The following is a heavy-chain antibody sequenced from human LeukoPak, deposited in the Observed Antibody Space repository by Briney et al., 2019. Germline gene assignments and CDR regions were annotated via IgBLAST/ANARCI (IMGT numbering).Heavy chain of an antibody. D-gene: IGHD3-22*01. CDR1: GYTFTRYA. CDR3: ARESWLLSARWFDP. Sequence: ASVKVSCKASGYTFTRYALNWVRQAPGQGLEWMGWINTNTGNPTYAQGFTGRFVFSLDTSVSTAYLQISSLKAEDTAVYYCARESWLLSARWFDPWGQGTLVTVSS. J-gene: IGHJ5*02. CDR2: INTNTGNP. V-gene: IGHV7-4-1*02.